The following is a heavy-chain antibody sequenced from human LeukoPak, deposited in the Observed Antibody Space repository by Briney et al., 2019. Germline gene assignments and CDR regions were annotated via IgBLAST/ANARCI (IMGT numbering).Heavy chain of an antibody. CDR1: GGTFSSYA. J-gene: IGHJ4*02. CDR2: IIPILGIA. CDR3: ARLSRGFWSGLHDF. D-gene: IGHD3-3*01. Sequence: GSSVKVSCKASGGTFSSYAISWVRQAPGQGLEWMGRIIPILGIANYAQKLQGRVTITADKSTSTAYMELSSLRSEDTAVYYCARLSRGFWSGLHDFWGQGTLVTVSS. V-gene: IGHV1-69*04.